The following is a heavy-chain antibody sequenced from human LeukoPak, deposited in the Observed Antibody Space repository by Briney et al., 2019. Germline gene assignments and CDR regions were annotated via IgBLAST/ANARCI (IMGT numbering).Heavy chain of an antibody. CDR2: ISGSGGST. V-gene: IGHV3-23*01. CDR1: GFTFSSYA. D-gene: IGHD1-26*01. Sequence: PGGSLRLSCAASGFTFSSYAMGWVRQAPGKGLEWVSAISGSGGSTYYADSVKGRFTISRDNSKNTLYLQMNSLRAEDTAVYYCAKGRGSYYAPPNDAFDIWGQGTMVTVSS. J-gene: IGHJ3*02. CDR3: AKGRGSYYAPPNDAFDI.